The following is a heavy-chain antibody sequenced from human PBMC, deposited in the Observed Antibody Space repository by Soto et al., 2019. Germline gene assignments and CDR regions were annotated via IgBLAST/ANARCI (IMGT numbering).Heavy chain of an antibody. CDR1: GFTFTTYY. D-gene: IGHD3-16*01. Sequence: EVHLVESGGGLVQPGGSLRLSCAASGFTFTTYYMHWVRQAPGKGLVWVSRISGDGSSTDYADSVKGRFTPSRDNARNTLSLQMSSLRVEDTDVYYCARGGRGGFDYWGQGVLVTVSS. CDR2: ISGDGSST. V-gene: IGHV3-74*01. J-gene: IGHJ4*02. CDR3: ARGGRGGFDY.